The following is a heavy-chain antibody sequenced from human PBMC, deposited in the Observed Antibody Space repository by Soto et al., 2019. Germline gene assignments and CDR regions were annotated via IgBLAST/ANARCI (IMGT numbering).Heavy chain of an antibody. J-gene: IGHJ5*02. D-gene: IGHD4-4*01. CDR1: GGTFSTYT. Sequence: QVQLVQSGAEVKKPGSSVKVSCKASGGTFSTYTITWVRQAPGQGLEWMGRIITIIGIINYAQKFQGRVTISADKFPGTAYMELTGLRSDDTAVYYCAGDPDSHYNDSHASSYPWGQGTLVAVSS. CDR2: IITIIGII. V-gene: IGHV1-69*08. CDR3: AGDPDSHYNDSHASSYP.